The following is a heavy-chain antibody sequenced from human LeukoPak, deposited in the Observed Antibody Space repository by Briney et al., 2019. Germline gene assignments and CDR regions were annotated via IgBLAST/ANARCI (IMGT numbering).Heavy chain of an antibody. J-gene: IGHJ4*02. Sequence: SETLSLTCTVSGYSISSGYYWGWIRQPPGKGLEWIGSINHSGSTNYNPSLKSRVTISIDTSKSQFSLKLSSVTAADTAVYYCARGPYYFGSGTDYNRFNVVYWGQGILVTVSS. CDR1: GYSISSGYY. V-gene: IGHV4-38-2*02. D-gene: IGHD3-10*01. CDR3: ARGPYYFGSGTDYNRFNVVY. CDR2: INHSGST.